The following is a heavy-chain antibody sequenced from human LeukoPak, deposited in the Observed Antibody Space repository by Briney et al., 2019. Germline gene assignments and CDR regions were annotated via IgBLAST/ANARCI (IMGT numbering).Heavy chain of an antibody. Sequence: SLGLSCAASGFTFDDYAMHWVRQAPGKGLEWVSGISWNSGSIGYADSVKGRFTISRDNAKNSLYLQMNSLRAEDTALYYCAKDILWFGELLSGPFDYWGQGTLVTVSS. D-gene: IGHD3-10*01. J-gene: IGHJ4*02. CDR1: GFTFDDYA. V-gene: IGHV3-9*01. CDR2: ISWNSGSI. CDR3: AKDILWFGELLSGPFDY.